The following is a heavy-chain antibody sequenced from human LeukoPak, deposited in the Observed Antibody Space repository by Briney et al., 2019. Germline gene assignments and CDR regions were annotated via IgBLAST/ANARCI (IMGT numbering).Heavy chain of an antibody. V-gene: IGHV3-30*02. J-gene: IGHJ4*02. CDR3: AKLGGVVIPGGY. D-gene: IGHD3-3*01. CDR1: GFTFSTFG. Sequence: GGSLRLSCAASGFAASGFTFSTFGFHWVRQAPGKGLEWVAFIRYDGSNKYYADSVKGRFTVSRDDSKYTVYLDMSRLREEDTAVYYCAKLGGVVIPGGYWGQGTLVTVSS. CDR2: IRYDGSNK.